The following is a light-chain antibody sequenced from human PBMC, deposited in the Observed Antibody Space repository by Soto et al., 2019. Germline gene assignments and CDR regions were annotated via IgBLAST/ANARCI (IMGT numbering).Light chain of an antibody. CDR1: SSDVGGYNY. CDR3: SSYTSTTTLI. V-gene: IGLV2-14*01. Sequence: QSALTQPASVSGSPGQSITIPCTGTSSDVGGYNYVSWYQQYPGKAPKLMIYDVSNRPSGTSNRFSGSKSVNTASLTISGLQAEDEADYYCSSYTSTTTLIFGGGTKLTVL. CDR2: DVS. J-gene: IGLJ2*01.